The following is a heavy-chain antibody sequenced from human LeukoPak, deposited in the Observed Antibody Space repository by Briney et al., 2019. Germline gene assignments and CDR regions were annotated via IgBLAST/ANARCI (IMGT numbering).Heavy chain of an antibody. J-gene: IGHJ4*02. CDR2: IWYDGSNK. V-gene: IGHV3-33*01. Sequence: HAGGSLRLSCAASGFTFSSYGMRWVRQAPGKGLEWVAVIWYDGSNKYYADSVKGRFTISRDNSKNTLYLQMNSLRAEDTAVYYCARDLYYYDSSGYYWGQGTLVTVSS. CDR3: ARDLYYYDSSGYY. D-gene: IGHD3-22*01. CDR1: GFTFSSYG.